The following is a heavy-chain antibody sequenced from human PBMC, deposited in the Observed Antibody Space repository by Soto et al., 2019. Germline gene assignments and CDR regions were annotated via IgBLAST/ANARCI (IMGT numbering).Heavy chain of an antibody. CDR3: VRDGDSSSGWYYNGNYFDF. Sequence: RGALRLSCAASGFSLRGYTMSWLRQAPGKGLRWVSSISGGSTFIKYTDSVKGRFTVSRDNAKNSLNLHMDYLRVEDTGVYYYVRDGDSSSGWYYNGNYFDFWGLGTLVTVSS. D-gene: IGHD6-19*01. J-gene: IGHJ4*02. CDR2: ISGGSTFI. CDR1: GFSLRGYT. V-gene: IGHV3-21*01.